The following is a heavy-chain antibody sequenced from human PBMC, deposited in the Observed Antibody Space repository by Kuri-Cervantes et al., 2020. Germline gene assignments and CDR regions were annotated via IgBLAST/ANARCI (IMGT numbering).Heavy chain of an antibody. J-gene: IGHJ5*02. CDR3: ARARGHVLRFLEPNGWFDP. CDR2: SNAGNGNT. Sequence: ASVKVSCKASGYTFTSYAMHWVRQAPGQRLEWMGWSNAGNGNTKYSQEFQGRVTITRDTSASTAYMELSSLRSEDTAVYYCARARGHVLRFLEPNGWFDPWGQGTLVTVSS. CDR1: GYTFTSYA. V-gene: IGHV1-3*02. D-gene: IGHD3-3*01.